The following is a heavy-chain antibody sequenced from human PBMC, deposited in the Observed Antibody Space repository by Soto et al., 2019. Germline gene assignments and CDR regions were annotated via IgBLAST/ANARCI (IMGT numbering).Heavy chain of an antibody. CDR2: IIPIFGTA. J-gene: IGHJ4*01. CDR1: GGTFSSYA. D-gene: IGHD1-26*01. V-gene: IGHV1-69*13. CDR3: AREGGIVGAIDY. Sequence: ASVKVSCKASGGTFSSYAISWVRQAPGQGLEWMGGIIPIFGTANYAQKFQGRVTITADESTSTAYMELSSLRSEDTAVYYCAREGGIVGAIDYWGHGTLVTVSS.